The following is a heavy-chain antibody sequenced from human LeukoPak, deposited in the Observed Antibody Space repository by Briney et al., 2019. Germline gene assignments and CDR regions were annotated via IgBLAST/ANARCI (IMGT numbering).Heavy chain of an antibody. CDR2: ISGDGGRT. V-gene: IGHV3-43*02. Sequence: PGGSLRLSCAASGFTFDDYAMHWVRQSPGKGLEWVSLISGDGGRTYYADSVKGRLTISRDNRRNSLYLQMNSLTTEDSALYYCAKGLGFSYGVGFDYWGQGTLVTVSS. J-gene: IGHJ4*02. CDR1: GFTFDDYA. CDR3: AKGLGFSYGVGFDY. D-gene: IGHD5-18*01.